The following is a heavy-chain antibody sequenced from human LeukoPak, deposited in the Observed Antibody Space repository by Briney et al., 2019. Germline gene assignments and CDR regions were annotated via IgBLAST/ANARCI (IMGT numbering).Heavy chain of an antibody. CDR2: INWNGGST. J-gene: IGHJ6*03. CDR3: ARHNNDYYDSSGYYGYMDV. Sequence: RTGGSLRLSCAASGFTFDDYGMSWVRQAPGKWLEWVSGINWNGGSTGYADSVKGRFTISRDNAKNSLYLQMNSLRAEDTALYYCARHNNDYYDSSGYYGYMDVWGKGTTVTVSS. CDR1: GFTFDDYG. V-gene: IGHV3-20*04. D-gene: IGHD3-22*01.